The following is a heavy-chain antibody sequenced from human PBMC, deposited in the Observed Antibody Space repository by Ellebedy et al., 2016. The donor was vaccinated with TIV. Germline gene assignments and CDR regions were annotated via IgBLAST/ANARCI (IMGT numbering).Heavy chain of an antibody. V-gene: IGHV5-51*01. J-gene: IGHJ6*02. CDR3: ARGEELGYSYGYGYYYGMDV. CDR2: IYPGDSDT. Sequence: GESLKISXKGSGYSLTSYWIGWVRQMPGKGLEWMGIIYPGDSDTRYSPSFQGQVTISADKSISTAYLQWSSLKASDTAMYYCARGEELGYSYGYGYYYGMDVWGQGTTVTVSS. CDR1: GYSLTSYW. D-gene: IGHD5-18*01.